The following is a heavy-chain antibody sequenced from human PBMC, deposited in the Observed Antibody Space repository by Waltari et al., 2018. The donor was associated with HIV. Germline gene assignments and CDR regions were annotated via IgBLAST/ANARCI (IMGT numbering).Heavy chain of an antibody. Sequence: QVQLQQWGAGLLKPSETLSLTCAVSGGSFSGYYWSWIRQPPGKGLEWIGEINHSGSTNYNPSLKSRVTISVDTSKNQFSLKLSSVTAADTAVYYCASFLYGDYPHPFDYWGQGTLVTVSS. J-gene: IGHJ4*02. CDR2: INHSGST. CDR1: GGSFSGYY. D-gene: IGHD4-17*01. CDR3: ASFLYGDYPHPFDY. V-gene: IGHV4-34*01.